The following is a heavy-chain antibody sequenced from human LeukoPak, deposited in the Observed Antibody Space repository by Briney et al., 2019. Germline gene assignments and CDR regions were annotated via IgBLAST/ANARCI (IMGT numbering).Heavy chain of an antibody. CDR1: GFTFSSYA. CDR3: ARGDSEGAFDY. V-gene: IGHV3-30*04. D-gene: IGHD1-26*01. Sequence: GGSLRLSCAASGFTFSSYAMHWVRQAPGKGLEWVAVISYDGSNKYYADSVKGRFTISRDNSKNTLYLQMNSLRAEDTAVYYCARGDSEGAFDYWGQGTLVTVSS. CDR2: ISYDGSNK. J-gene: IGHJ4*02.